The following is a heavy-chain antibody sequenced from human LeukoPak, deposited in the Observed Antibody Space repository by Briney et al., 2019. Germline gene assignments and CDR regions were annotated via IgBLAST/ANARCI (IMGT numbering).Heavy chain of an antibody. J-gene: IGHJ5*02. D-gene: IGHD2-2*01. CDR1: GGSFSGYY. V-gene: IGHV4-34*01. CDR3: ARRGPGYCSSTSCYGNWFDP. CDR2: INHSGST. Sequence: PSETLSLTCAVYGGSFSGYYWSWIRQPPGKGLEWIGEINHSGSTNYNPSLKSRVTISVDTSKNQFSLKLSSVTAADTAVYYCARRGPGYCSSTSCYGNWFDPWGPGTLVTVSS.